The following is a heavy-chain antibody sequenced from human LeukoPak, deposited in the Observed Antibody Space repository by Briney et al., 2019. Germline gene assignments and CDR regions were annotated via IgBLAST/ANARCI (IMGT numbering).Heavy chain of an antibody. CDR1: EFTFSNYW. CDR3: ARDGGDDFWSGSMDV. J-gene: IGHJ6*03. CDR2: IDTGGTTT. V-gene: IGHV3-74*01. Sequence: PGGSLRLSCTTSEFTFSNYWMHWVRQVPGKGLVWVSRIDTGGTTTDYADSVKGRFTISRDNAKNTLYLQMNSLRADDTAVYYCARDGGDDFWSGSMDVWGKGTTVTVSS. D-gene: IGHD3-3*01.